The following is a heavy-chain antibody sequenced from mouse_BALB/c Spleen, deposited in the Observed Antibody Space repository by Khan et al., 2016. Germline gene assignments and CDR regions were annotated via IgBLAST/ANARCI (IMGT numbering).Heavy chain of an antibody. Sequence: EVELVESGGGLVKPGGSLKLSCAASGFTFSDYYMYWVRQTPEKRLEWVATISYSGSYTYYPDSVKGRFTISRDNAKNNLYLQMSSLKSEDTAMYYCARDLNWYFDVWGAGTTVTVSS. CDR3: ARDLNWYFDV. CDR2: ISYSGSYT. CDR1: GFTFSDYY. V-gene: IGHV5-4*02. J-gene: IGHJ1*01.